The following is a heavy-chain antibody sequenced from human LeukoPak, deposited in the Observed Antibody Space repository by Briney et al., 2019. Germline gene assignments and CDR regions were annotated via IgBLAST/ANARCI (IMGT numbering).Heavy chain of an antibody. D-gene: IGHD6-13*01. CDR1: GFTFSSYS. CDR2: ISSSSSTI. Sequence: PGGSLRLSCAASGFTFSSYSMNWVRQAPGKGLEWVSYISSSSSTIYYADSVKGRFTISRDNAKNSLYLQMNSLRAEDTAVYYCARDLHDWVAAVYYYYYMDVWGKGTTVTVSS. CDR3: ARDLHDWVAAVYYYYYMDV. V-gene: IGHV3-48*04. J-gene: IGHJ6*03.